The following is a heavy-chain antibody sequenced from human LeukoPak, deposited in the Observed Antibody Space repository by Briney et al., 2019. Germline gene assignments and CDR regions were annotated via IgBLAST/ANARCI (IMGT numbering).Heavy chain of an antibody. J-gene: IGHJ4*02. Sequence: SETLSLTCTVSGGSIRSYYWSWIRQPPGKGLEWIGYVSYRGSTNYNPSLKSRVTASVDTSKNQFSLKLSSVTAADTAVYYCARGPYGRDGYNFDFDYWGQGTLVIVSS. D-gene: IGHD5-24*01. CDR2: VSYRGST. V-gene: IGHV4-59*01. CDR1: GGSIRSYY. CDR3: ARGPYGRDGYNFDFDY.